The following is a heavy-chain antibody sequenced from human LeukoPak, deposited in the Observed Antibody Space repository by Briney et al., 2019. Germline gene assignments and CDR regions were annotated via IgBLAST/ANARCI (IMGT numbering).Heavy chain of an antibody. V-gene: IGHV1-2*02. CDR2: INPNSGGT. CDR3: ARVGKWELPPYPAFDF. Sequence: ASVKVSCKASGYTFTGCYLHWVRQASGQGLEWMGWINPNSGGTNYAQKFQGRVTMTRDTSISTVYMEVNRLRSDDTAVYYCARVGKWELPPYPAFDFWGQGTMVTVSS. CDR1: GYTFTGCY. D-gene: IGHD1-26*01. J-gene: IGHJ3*01.